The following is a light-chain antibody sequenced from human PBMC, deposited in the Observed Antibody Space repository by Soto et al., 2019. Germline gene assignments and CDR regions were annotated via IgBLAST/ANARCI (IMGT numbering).Light chain of an antibody. V-gene: IGKV3-20*01. Sequence: EIVLAQSPGTLSVSLGGKATVSCRASQSVSTRSLVWYQQKPGQAPRLLIYGASNRATGIPDRFSGSGSGTEFTLTISSLQPDDFATYYCQHYNSYSEAFGQGTKVDIK. J-gene: IGKJ1*01. CDR1: QSVSTRS. CDR2: GAS. CDR3: QHYNSYSEA.